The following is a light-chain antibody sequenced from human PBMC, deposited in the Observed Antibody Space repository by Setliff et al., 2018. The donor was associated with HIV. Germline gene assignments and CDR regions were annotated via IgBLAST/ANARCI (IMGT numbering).Light chain of an antibody. CDR3: SSYSDSDTVVI. CDR2: DAY. Sequence: QSVLTQPASVSGSPGQSITTACTGTGSDVGGYNYVSWYQQHPGKAPKLIIFDAYDRPSGVSYRFSGSKSGNTASLTISGLQAEDEADYYCSSYSDSDTVVIFGGGTK. CDR1: GSDVGGYNY. V-gene: IGLV2-14*03. J-gene: IGLJ2*01.